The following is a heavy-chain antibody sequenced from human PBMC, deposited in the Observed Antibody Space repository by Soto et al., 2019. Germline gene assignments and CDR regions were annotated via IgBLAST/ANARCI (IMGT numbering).Heavy chain of an antibody. CDR3: AYVGGTTTGDYYFDL. CDR1: GYTFARYG. Sequence: ASVKVSCKASGYTFARYGFSWVRQAPGQGLEWMAWTSADNGDTNYAQKFQDRLTMTTDTSTTTAYMELSNLRSDDTALYYCAYVGGTTTGDYYFDLWGQGTQVTVSS. V-gene: IGHV1-18*04. CDR2: TSADNGDT. D-gene: IGHD1-26*01. J-gene: IGHJ4*02.